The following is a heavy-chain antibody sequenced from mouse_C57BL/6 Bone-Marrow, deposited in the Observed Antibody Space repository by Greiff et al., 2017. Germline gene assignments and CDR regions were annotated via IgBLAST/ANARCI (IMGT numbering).Heavy chain of an antibody. CDR3: AIFRYSACCADY. V-gene: IGHV1-74*01. Sequence: QVQLQQSGAELVKPGASVKVSCKASGYTFTSYWMYWVKQSPGQGLEWIGRFHPSDSDTKYNQKFQGKATLTVDKSSSTVYLQLSRVTSEDSAVYYCAIFRYSACCADYWGTGTTRTVSS. J-gene: IGHJ2*01. CDR2: FHPSDSDT. CDR1: GYTFTSYW. D-gene: IGHD2-12*01.